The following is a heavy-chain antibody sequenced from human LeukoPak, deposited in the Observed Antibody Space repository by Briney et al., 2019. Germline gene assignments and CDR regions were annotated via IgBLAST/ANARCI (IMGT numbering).Heavy chain of an antibody. CDR1: GYTLSTHA. CDR2: IILFFGRP. CDR3: ARGVVHGYYYYMDG. J-gene: IGHJ6*03. D-gene: IGHD3-16*02. V-gene: IGHV1-69*13. Sequence: GASVKVSCKASGYTLSTHAITWVRQAPGQGLEWMGGIILFFGRPNYAQKFQGRVTITADESASTAYMELSDLTSDDTAIYYCARGVVHGYYYYMDGWGKGTTVTVSS.